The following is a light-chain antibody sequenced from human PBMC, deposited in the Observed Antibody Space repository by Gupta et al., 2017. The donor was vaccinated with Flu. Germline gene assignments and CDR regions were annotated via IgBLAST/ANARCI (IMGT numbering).Light chain of an antibody. CDR1: QGISDY. V-gene: IGKV1-39*01. Sequence: TSSLSASVGDRVTITCRASQGISDYLNWYQQKPGKAPKLLIYGASSWKRGFPSRFSGSGHGTDFTLTISSLQSEDFATYYCQQSYSAPLTFGGGTKVEIK. CDR2: GAS. CDR3: QQSYSAPLT. J-gene: IGKJ4*01.